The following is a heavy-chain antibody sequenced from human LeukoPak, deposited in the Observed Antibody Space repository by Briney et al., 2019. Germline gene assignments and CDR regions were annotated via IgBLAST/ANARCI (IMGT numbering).Heavy chain of an antibody. CDR3: AGGYSYGHFDY. CDR2: IYYSGST. Sequence: SETLSLTCTVSGGSISSYYWSWIRQPLGKGLEWIGYIYYSGSTNYNPSLKSRVTISIDTSKNQFSLKLSSVTAADTAVYYCAGGYSYGHFDYWGQGTLVTVSS. D-gene: IGHD5-18*01. J-gene: IGHJ4*02. V-gene: IGHV4-59*12. CDR1: GGSISSYY.